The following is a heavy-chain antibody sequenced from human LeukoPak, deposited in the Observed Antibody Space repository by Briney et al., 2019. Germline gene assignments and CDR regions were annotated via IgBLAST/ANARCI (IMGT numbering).Heavy chain of an antibody. D-gene: IGHD2-2*01. V-gene: IGHV1-69*13. Sequence: ASVKVSCKASGGTFSSYAISWVRQAPGQGLEWMGGIIPIFGTANYAQKFQGRVTITADESTSTAYMELSSLRSEDTAVYYCAIPRGVVPAAMGNWSDPWGQGTLVTVSS. CDR2: IIPIFGTA. J-gene: IGHJ5*02. CDR1: GGTFSSYA. CDR3: AIPRGVVPAAMGNWSDP.